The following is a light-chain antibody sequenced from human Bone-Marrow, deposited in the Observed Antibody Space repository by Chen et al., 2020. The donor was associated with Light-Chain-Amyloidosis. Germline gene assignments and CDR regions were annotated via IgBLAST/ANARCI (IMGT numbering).Light chain of an antibody. Sequence: QSVLTQPPSASATPGQRVTISCSGASSNIGRNTVNWYQQLPGAAPKLVIYSHDQRPIGGSDRFSGSKSGTSASLAITGLRSEDEADYYCTAWDDSLNVRVFGGGTKLTVL. CDR2: SHD. CDR1: SSNIGRNT. J-gene: IGLJ2*01. CDR3: TAWDDSLNVRV. V-gene: IGLV1-44*01.